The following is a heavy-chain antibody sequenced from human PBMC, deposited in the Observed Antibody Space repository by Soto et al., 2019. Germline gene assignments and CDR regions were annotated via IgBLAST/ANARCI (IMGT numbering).Heavy chain of an antibody. J-gene: IGHJ5*02. D-gene: IGHD2-15*01. V-gene: IGHV1-69*13. CDR3: ARAPRPYCSGGSCYMGFDP. CDR1: GGTFSSYA. Sequence: AASVKVSCKASGGTFSSYAISWVRQAPGQGLEWMGGIIPIFGTANYAQKFQGRVTITADESTSTAYMELSSLRSEDTAVYYCARAPRPYCSGGSCYMGFDPWGQGTLVTVSS. CDR2: IIPIFGTA.